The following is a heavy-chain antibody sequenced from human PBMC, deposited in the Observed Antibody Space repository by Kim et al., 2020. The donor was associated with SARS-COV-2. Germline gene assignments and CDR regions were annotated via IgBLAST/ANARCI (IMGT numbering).Heavy chain of an antibody. CDR3: ARVGRIAAAGTGFDP. J-gene: IGHJ5*02. V-gene: IGHV4-4*02. Sequence: PSLQSRVTSSVDKSKNQFSLKLSSVTAADTAVYYWARVGRIAAAGTGFDPWGQGTLVTVSS. D-gene: IGHD6-13*01.